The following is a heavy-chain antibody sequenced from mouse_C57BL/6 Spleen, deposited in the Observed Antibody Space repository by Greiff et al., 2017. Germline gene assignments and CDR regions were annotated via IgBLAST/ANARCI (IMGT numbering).Heavy chain of an antibody. Sequence: QVQLQQPGAELVMPGASVKLSCKASGYTFTSYWMHWVKQRPGQGLEWIGEIDPSDSYTNYNQKFKGKSTLTVDKSSSTAYMQLSSLTSEDSAVYYCARWGNYSAWFAYWGQGTLVTVSA. V-gene: IGHV1-69*01. CDR1: GYTFTSYW. CDR2: IDPSDSYT. CDR3: ARWGNYSAWFAY. D-gene: IGHD2-1*01. J-gene: IGHJ3*01.